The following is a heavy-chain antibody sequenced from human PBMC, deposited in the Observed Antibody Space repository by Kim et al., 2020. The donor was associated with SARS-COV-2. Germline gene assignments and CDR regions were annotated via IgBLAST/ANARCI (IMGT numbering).Heavy chain of an antibody. CDR1: GFTFNSHC. D-gene: IGHD2-21*01. CDR3: ARAAYSNFDI. J-gene: IGHJ4*01. CDR2: TKNDGSTK. V-gene: IGHV3-7*01. Sequence: GGSLRLSCTASGFTFNSHCMSWVRQAPGKGLEWVAHTKNDGSTKNYVAAMKGRITISRDNAKNALYLQMNSLIVEDTAEYYGARAAYSNFDIWGNGTLVT.